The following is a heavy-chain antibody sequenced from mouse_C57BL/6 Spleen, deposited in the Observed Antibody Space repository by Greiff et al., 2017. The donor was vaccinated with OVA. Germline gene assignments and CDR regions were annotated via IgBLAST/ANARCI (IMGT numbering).Heavy chain of an antibody. CDR2: INYDGSST. D-gene: IGHD1-1*01. Sequence: EVKLVESEGGLVQPGSSMKLSCTASGFTFSDYYMAWVRQVPEKGLEWVANINYDGSSTYYLDSLKSRFIISRDNAKNILYLQMSSLKSEDTATYYCARPYYSGSSPFAYWGQGTLFTVSA. CDR1: GFTFSDYY. V-gene: IGHV5-16*01. CDR3: ARPYYSGSSPFAY. J-gene: IGHJ3*01.